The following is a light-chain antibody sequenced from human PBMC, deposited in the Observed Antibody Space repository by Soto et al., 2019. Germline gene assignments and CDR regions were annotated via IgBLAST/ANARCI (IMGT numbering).Light chain of an antibody. CDR2: ASS. V-gene: IGKV1-8*01. CDR1: QGISSF. Sequence: AIRMTQSPSSFSASTGVRVTSTCRASQGISSFLAWYQQKPGKAPKLLIYASSTLQSEVLSRFTGSGSGKDFTLTISCLQSEDFATYNCQKYYSYPWTSGQGTKVEIK. J-gene: IGKJ1*01. CDR3: QKYYSYPWT.